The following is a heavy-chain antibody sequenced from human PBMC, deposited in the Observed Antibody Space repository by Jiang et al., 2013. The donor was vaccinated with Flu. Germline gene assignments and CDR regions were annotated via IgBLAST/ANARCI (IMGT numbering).Heavy chain of an antibody. CDR3: ARDSGRYYRFEY. Sequence: SGGGLVQPGGSLRLSCAASGLTFRNYWMHWVRQAPGKGLVWVSRINSDGRSTSYADSVKGRFTISRDNAKNTLYLQMNSLRVEDTAVYYCARDSGRYYRFEYWGQGTLVTVSS. CDR2: INSDGRST. CDR1: GLTFRNYW. D-gene: IGHD1-26*01. J-gene: IGHJ4*02. V-gene: IGHV3-74*01.